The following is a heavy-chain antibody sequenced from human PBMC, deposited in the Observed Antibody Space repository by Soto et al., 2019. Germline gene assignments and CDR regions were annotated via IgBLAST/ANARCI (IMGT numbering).Heavy chain of an antibody. Sequence: QVQLVQSGPEVKKPGASVRVSCKASGYTYTNYGITWVRQAPGQGLEWVGWLSPYNGNTNYAQKLLGRVTMTTDTAASTADMELRRLRSDNTAVYYCMGGGGASGLLEWFDTWGQGTLVTVSS. D-gene: IGHD3-16*01. CDR1: GYTYTNYG. J-gene: IGHJ5*02. CDR2: LSPYNGNT. CDR3: MGGGGASGLLEWFDT. V-gene: IGHV1-18*01.